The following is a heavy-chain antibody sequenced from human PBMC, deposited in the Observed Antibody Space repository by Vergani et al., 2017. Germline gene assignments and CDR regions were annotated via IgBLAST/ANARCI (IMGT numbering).Heavy chain of an antibody. CDR3: ARGGGRYCSGGSCSLSY. CDR2: INTNTGNP. D-gene: IGHD2-15*01. Sequence: QVQLVQSGSELKKPGASVKVSCKASGYTFTSSAMNWVRQAPGQGLEWMGLINTNTGNPTYAQGFTGQFVFSLDTSVSTAYLQISSLKAEDTAVYYCARGGGRYCSGGSCSLSYWGQGTLVTVSS. J-gene: IGHJ4*02. V-gene: IGHV7-4-1*02. CDR1: GYTFTSSA.